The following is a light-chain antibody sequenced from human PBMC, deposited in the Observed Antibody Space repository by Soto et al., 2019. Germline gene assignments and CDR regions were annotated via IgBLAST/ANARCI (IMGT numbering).Light chain of an antibody. J-gene: IGKJ1*01. CDR1: QSVSSN. V-gene: IGKV3-15*01. CDR3: QQYNNWRT. Sequence: EIVMTQSPATLSVSPGERATLSCRASQSVSSNLAWYQQKPGQAPRLLIHGASTRATGVPARLSGSGSGTEFTLTISSLQSEDSAVYYCQQYNNWRTFGQGTKVEIQ. CDR2: GAS.